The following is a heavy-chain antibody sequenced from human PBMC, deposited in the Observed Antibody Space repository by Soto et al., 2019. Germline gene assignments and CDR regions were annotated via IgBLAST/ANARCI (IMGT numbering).Heavy chain of an antibody. CDR2: IIPIFGTA. V-gene: IGHV1-69*01. J-gene: IGHJ6*02. Sequence: QVQLVQSGAEVKKPGSSVKVSCKASGATFSSYAISWVRQAPGQGLEWMGGIIPIFGTANYAQKVQGRVTITPDESTSTEYVDLSSLRSEGSVVCYCARDGDCSGIGMVVCGQGTTVTVSS. CDR3: ARDGDCSGIGMVV. CDR1: GATFSSYA. D-gene: IGHD3-10*02.